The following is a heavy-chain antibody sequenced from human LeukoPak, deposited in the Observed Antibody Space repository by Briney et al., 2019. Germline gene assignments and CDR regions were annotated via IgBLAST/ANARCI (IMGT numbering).Heavy chain of an antibody. CDR2: ISWNSGSI. Sequence: GGSLRLSCAASGSTFDDYAMHWVRQAPGKGLEWVSGISWNSGSIGYADSVKGRFTISRDNAKNSLYLQMNSLRAEDMALYYCAKATTTTSYMDVWGKGTTVTVSS. J-gene: IGHJ6*03. CDR1: GSTFDDYA. V-gene: IGHV3-9*03. CDR3: AKATTTTSYMDV. D-gene: IGHD1-14*01.